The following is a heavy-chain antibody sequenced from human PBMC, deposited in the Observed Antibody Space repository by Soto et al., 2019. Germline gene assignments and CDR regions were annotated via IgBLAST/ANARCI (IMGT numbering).Heavy chain of an antibody. V-gene: IGHV4-34*01. CDR3: ARGRGDGYNQHWYFDL. Sequence: PSETLSLTCAVYGGSCGGYYWSWIRQPPGKGLEWIGEINHSGRTNYNPPLKSRASISVGTSHNQFSLKLSSATAADTAVYYCARGRGDGYNQHWYFDLWGRGTLVTVS. J-gene: IGHJ2*01. D-gene: IGHD3-10*01. CDR1: GGSCGGYY. CDR2: INHSGRT.